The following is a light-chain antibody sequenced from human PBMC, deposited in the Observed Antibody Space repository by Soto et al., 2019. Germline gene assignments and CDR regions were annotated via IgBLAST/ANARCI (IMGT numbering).Light chain of an antibody. CDR1: QSVSSY. J-gene: IGKJ2*01. CDR3: QQRSNWRMYT. Sequence: EIVLTQSPATLSLSPGERATLSCRASQSVSSYLAWYQQKPGQAPRLLIYDASNRATVIPARFSGSGSGTDFTLTISSLEPEDFAVYYCQQRSNWRMYTFGQGTKLEIK. CDR2: DAS. V-gene: IGKV3-11*01.